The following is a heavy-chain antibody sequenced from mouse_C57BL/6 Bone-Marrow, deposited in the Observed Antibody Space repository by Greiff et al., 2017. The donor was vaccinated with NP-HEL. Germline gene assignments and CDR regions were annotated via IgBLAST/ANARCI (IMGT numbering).Heavy chain of an antibody. Sequence: VQLQQPGAELVMPGASVKLSCKASGYTFTSYWMHWVKQRPGPGLEWIGEIDPSASYTNYNQKFKGKSTLHVDKSSSTAYMQLSNLTSEDSADYYCARGCGSSPRSSYDYYAMYYWGQRTSVTASS. CDR2: IDPSASYT. V-gene: IGHV1-69*01. D-gene: IGHD1-1*01. J-gene: IGHJ4*01. CDR3: ARGCGSSPRSSYDYYAMYY. CDR1: GYTFTSYW.